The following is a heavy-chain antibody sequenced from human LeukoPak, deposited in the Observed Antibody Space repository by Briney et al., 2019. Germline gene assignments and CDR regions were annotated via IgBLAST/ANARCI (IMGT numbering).Heavy chain of an antibody. CDR1: GFTFRHYA. D-gene: IGHD3-16*01. CDR2: VSYDGARI. J-gene: IGHJ4*02. V-gene: IGHV3-30*09. Sequence: PGGSLRLSCAASGFTFRHYAMHWVRQAPGKGLEWVAVVSYDGARIYYADSVKGRFAISRDNANNTLFLQMNNLTADDTALYYCARARGAYLRYWGQGTLVSVSS. CDR3: ARARGAYLRY.